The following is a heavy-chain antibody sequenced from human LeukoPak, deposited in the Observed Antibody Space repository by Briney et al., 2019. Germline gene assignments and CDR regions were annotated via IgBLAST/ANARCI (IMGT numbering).Heavy chain of an antibody. CDR1: GFTFYSFW. D-gene: IGHD2-2*01. V-gene: IGHV3-7*01. Sequence: GGSLRLSCAASGFTFYSFWMTWVRQAPGEGLEWVANIKQDESEKYYVESVKGRFTISRDNAKNSLYLQMNSLRAEDTAVYYCARAVVVPAALTYYYYYYMDVWGKGTTVTISS. CDR2: IKQDESEK. J-gene: IGHJ6*03. CDR3: ARAVVVPAALTYYYYYYMDV.